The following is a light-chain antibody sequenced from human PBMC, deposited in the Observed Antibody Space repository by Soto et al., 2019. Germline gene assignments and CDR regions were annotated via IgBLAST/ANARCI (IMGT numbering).Light chain of an antibody. Sequence: DIHMTQSPSTLSASIGDRVTITFRASESIRTWLAWYQHKPGKAPKFLIYDASSLESGVPSRFSGSGSGTEFTLTISSLQPDDCGLYYCQQYDVYSTFGQGTKVDIK. V-gene: IGKV1-5*01. CDR3: QQYDVYST. CDR2: DAS. CDR1: ESIRTW. J-gene: IGKJ1*01.